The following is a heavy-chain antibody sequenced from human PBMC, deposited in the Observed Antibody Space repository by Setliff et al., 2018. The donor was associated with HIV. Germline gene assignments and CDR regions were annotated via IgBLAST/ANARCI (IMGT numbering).Heavy chain of an antibody. CDR1: EFTFSDYW. J-gene: IGHJ3*02. V-gene: IGHV3-7*01. CDR2: IKSDGSDK. D-gene: IGHD1-26*01. CDR3: TRDRGRPDSFDI. Sequence: PGESLKISCVVSEFTFSDYWMSWVRQAPGKGLEWVASIKSDGSDKHYLDLVEGRFTISRDNAKNSLYLQMNSLRAEDTALYFCTRDRGRPDSFDIWGQGTMVTVSS.